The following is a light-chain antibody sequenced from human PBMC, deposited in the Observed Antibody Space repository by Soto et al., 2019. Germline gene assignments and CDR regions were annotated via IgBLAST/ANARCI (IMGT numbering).Light chain of an antibody. V-gene: IGLV2-14*03. J-gene: IGLJ2*01. CDR1: SHNY. CDR3: GSYTTSGSVV. CDR2: DVN. Sequence: QSALTQPASVSGSPGQSIAISCIGTSHNYVSWYQQHPGKPPKLVIYDVNNRPSGVSNRFSGSKSGNTASLTISGLQAEDDADYYCGSYTTSGSVVFGGGTKVTVL.